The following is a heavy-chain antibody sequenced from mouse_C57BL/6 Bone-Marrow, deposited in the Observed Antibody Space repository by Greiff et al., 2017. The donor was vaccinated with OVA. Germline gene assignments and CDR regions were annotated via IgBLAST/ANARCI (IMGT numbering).Heavy chain of an antibody. CDR3: ARLPSYAMDH. J-gene: IGHJ4*01. CDR1: GYTFTSYW. V-gene: IGHV1-69*01. CDR2: IDPSDSYT. D-gene: IGHD5-5*01. Sequence: QVQLQQPGAELVMPGASVKLSCKASGYTFTSYWMHWVKQRPGQGLEWIGEIDPSDSYTNYNQKFKGKSTLTVDKSSSTAYMQLSSLTSEDSAVYYCARLPSYAMDHWGQGTSVTVSS.